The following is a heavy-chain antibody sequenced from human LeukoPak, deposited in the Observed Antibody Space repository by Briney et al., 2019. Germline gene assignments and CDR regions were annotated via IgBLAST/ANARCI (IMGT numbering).Heavy chain of an antibody. CDR3: ARDLGQCSTGACYSTYLDY. V-gene: IGHV3-33*01. CDR1: GFSFSTYG. D-gene: IGHD2-15*01. CDR2: LWYDGVIQ. Sequence: GRSLRLSCVVSGFSFSTYGMHWVRQAPGKELEWVALLWYDGVIQYYPDSVKGRFTISRDSSTNTVYLQMDSLRVEDTAVYYCARDLGQCSTGACYSTYLDYWGQGTLVTVSS. J-gene: IGHJ4*02.